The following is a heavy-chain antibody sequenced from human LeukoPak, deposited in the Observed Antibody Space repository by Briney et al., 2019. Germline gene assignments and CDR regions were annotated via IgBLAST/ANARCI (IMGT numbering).Heavy chain of an antibody. CDR1: GFTFINYA. D-gene: IGHD3-16*01. J-gene: IGHJ4*02. CDR3: ARGHPIMYYFDY. CDR2: ISGGGGTT. Sequence: PGGSLRLSCTASGFTFINYAMSWVRQAPGKGLEWVSAISGGGGTTYYADSVKGRFTVSRDSSKNTLYLQMNSLRAEDTAVYYCARGHPIMYYFDYWGQGTLVTVSS. V-gene: IGHV3-23*01.